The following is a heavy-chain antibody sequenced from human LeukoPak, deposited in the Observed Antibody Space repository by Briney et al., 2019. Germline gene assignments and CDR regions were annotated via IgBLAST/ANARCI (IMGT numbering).Heavy chain of an antibody. CDR3: ARGARIAARRPTAFDY. CDR1: GYTFTGYY. J-gene: IGHJ4*02. CDR2: INPNSGGT. Sequence: GASVKVSCKASGYTFTGYYMHWVRQAPGQGLEWMGWINPNSGGTNYAQKFQGRVTMTRDTSISTAYMELSGLRSDDTAVYYCARGARIAARRPTAFDYWGQGTLVTVSS. D-gene: IGHD6-6*01. V-gene: IGHV1-2*02.